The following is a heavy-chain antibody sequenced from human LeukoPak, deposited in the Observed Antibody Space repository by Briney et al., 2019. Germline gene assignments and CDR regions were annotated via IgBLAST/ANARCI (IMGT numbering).Heavy chain of an antibody. J-gene: IGHJ4*02. CDR1: GFTLSSRW. D-gene: IGHD3-3*01. CDR3: ATYDSWSGYNIAY. CDR2: INRDGSEK. Sequence: GGSLKLSCVVSGFTLSSRWMMWVRQAPGKGLEWMTNINRDGSEKNYVDSVKGRFTITRDNAENSLYLQMNSLKVEDTAIYYCATYDSWSGYNIAYWGQGTLVTVSS. V-gene: IGHV3-7*03.